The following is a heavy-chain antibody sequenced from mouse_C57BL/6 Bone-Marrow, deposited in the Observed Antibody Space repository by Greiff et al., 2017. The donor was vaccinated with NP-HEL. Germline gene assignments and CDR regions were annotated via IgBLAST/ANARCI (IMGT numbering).Heavy chain of an antibody. J-gene: IGHJ3*01. V-gene: IGHV14-4*01. D-gene: IGHD2-4*01. CDR2: IDPENGDT. CDR1: GFNIKDDY. Sequence: EVQLQQSGAELVRPGASVKLSCTASGFNIKDDYMHWVKQRPEQGLEWIGWIDPENGDTEYASKFQGKATITADTSSNTAYLQLSSLTSEDTAVYYCTTVDYYDYDTFAYWGQGTLVTVSA. CDR3: TTVDYYDYDTFAY.